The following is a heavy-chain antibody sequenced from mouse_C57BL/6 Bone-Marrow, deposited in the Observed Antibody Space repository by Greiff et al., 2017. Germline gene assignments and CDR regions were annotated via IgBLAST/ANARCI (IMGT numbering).Heavy chain of an antibody. CDR3: ARDYYGSTYYFDY. CDR1: GYTFTDYY. V-gene: IGHV1-76*01. Sequence: QVQLKQSGAELVRPGASVKLSCKASGYTFTDYYINWVKQRPGQGLEWIARIYPGSGNTYYNEKFKGKATLTAEKSSSTAYMQLSSLTSEDSAVYFCARDYYGSTYYFDYWGQGTTLTVSS. CDR2: IYPGSGNT. D-gene: IGHD1-1*01. J-gene: IGHJ2*01.